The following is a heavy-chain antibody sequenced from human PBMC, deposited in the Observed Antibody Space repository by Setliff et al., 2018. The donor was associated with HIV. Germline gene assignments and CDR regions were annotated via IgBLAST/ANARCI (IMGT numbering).Heavy chain of an antibody. Sequence: PGGSLRLSCAASALTVSNYAMTLVRQAPGKGLEWVSSLSGSGGSTYYADAVKGRFTISRDNSKNPLYLRMNSLRAEDTAVYYCAQAQTSVSGSYYQYLQHWGQGTLVTVSS. CDR1: ALTVSNYA. V-gene: IGHV3-23*01. D-gene: IGHD3-10*01. CDR2: LSGSGGST. CDR3: AQAQTSVSGSYYQYLQH. J-gene: IGHJ1*01.